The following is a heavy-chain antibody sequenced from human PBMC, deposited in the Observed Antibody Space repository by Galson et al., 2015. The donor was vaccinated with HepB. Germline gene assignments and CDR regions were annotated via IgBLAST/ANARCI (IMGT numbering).Heavy chain of an antibody. CDR1: GFTFSIYA. Sequence: SLRLSCAASGFTFSIYAMSWVRQAPGKGLEWVSGISGSGDITYYADSVKGRFTISRDNSKNTLYLQMNSLRAEDTAVYYCAKDMKYGGNSGICLDSWGQGTLVTVSS. D-gene: IGHD4-23*01. CDR2: ISGSGDIT. J-gene: IGHJ5*02. V-gene: IGHV3-23*01. CDR3: AKDMKYGGNSGICLDS.